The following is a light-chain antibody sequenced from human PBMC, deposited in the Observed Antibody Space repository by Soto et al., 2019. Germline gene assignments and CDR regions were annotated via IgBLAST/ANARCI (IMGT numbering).Light chain of an antibody. Sequence: EIVLTQSPATLSLSPGERATLSCRASQSVGKYLAWYQQKPGQAPRLLIYDTSNRATGIPVRFSGSGSGTDFTLTISSLEPEDFATYYCQHRVQWPDTFGQGTNLEIK. CDR3: QHRVQWPDT. V-gene: IGKV3-11*01. CDR1: QSVGKY. J-gene: IGKJ2*01. CDR2: DTS.